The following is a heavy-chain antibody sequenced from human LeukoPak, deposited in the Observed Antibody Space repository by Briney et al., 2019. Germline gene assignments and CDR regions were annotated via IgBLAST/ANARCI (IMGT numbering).Heavy chain of an antibody. CDR2: ISYDGSNK. J-gene: IGHJ4*02. D-gene: IGHD5-18*01. CDR1: GFTFSSYA. CDR3: ARDGDTAMELDY. V-gene: IGHV3-30-3*01. Sequence: GGSLRLSCAASGFTFSSYAMHWVRQAPGKGLEWVAVISYDGSNKYYADSVKGRFTISRDNSKSTLYLQMNSLRAEDTAVYYCARDGDTAMELDYWGRGTLVTVSS.